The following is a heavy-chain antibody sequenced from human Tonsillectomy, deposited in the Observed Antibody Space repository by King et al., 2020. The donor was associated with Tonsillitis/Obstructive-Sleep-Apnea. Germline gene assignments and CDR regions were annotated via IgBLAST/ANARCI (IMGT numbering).Heavy chain of an antibody. CDR3: ARVEVVPAAPSPYYYYYYYMDV. J-gene: IGHJ6*03. Sequence: QLVQSGAEVKKPGASVKVSCKASGYTFTSYGISWVRQAPGQGLEWMGWISAYNGNTNYAQKLQGRVTMTTDTSTSTAYMELRSLRSDDTAVYYCARVEVVPAAPSPYYYYYYYMDVWGKGTTVTVSS. D-gene: IGHD2-2*01. V-gene: IGHV1-18*01. CDR2: ISAYNGNT. CDR1: GYTFTSYG.